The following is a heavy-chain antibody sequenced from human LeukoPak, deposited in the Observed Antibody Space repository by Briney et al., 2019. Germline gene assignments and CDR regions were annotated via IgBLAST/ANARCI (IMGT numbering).Heavy chain of an antibody. J-gene: IGHJ4*02. D-gene: IGHD1-14*01. V-gene: IGHV1-2*02. CDR2: INGNDGST. CDR3: ARDEGSTYNQLDY. Sequence: ASVKVSCKASGYTFDKFYIHLVRQAPGQGPEWMGWINGNDGSTQYGKKFQGRVTMTRVTAISTVYMDLSGLRPDDTAIYYCARDEGSTYNQLDYWGQGTLVTVSS. CDR1: GYTFDKFY.